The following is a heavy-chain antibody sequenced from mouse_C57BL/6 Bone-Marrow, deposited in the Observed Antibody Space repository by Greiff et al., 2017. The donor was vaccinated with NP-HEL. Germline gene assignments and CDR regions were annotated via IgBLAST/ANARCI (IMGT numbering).Heavy chain of an antibody. J-gene: IGHJ2*01. D-gene: IGHD2-1*01. CDR3: ARGGIYWYYFDY. Sequence: QVQLQQSGAELVKPGASVKMSCKASGYTFTTYPIEWVKQNHGKSLEWIGNFHPYNDDTEYIEKFKNKATLTVEKSSSTVYLELSRLTSDDSSVYDCARGGIYWYYFDYWGEGTTLTVSS. V-gene: IGHV1-47*01. CDR2: FHPYNDDT. CDR1: GYTFTTYP.